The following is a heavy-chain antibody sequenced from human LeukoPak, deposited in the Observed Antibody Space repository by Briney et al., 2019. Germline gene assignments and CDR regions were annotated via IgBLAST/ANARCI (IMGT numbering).Heavy chain of an antibody. J-gene: IGHJ5*02. D-gene: IGHD3-9*01. CDR3: AKASYYDILTGYPNNWFGP. CDR1: GFTFDDYA. V-gene: IGHV3-9*01. Sequence: GGSLRLSCAASGFTFDDYAMHWVRQAPGKGLEWVSGISWNSGSIGYADSVKGRFTISRDNAKNSLYLQMNSLRAEDTALYYCAKASYYDILTGYPNNWFGPWGQGTPVTVSS. CDR2: ISWNSGSI.